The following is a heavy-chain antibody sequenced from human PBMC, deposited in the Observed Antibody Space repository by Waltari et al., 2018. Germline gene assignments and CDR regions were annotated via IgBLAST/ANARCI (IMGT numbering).Heavy chain of an antibody. J-gene: IGHJ4*02. CDR3: ARDRGRGIYLDS. V-gene: IGHV4-4*02. D-gene: IGHD2-15*01. CDR2: IQRSWRT. Sequence: WCVVVRRYPERVLGWIGQIQRSWRTHDNPSLESRVTISIDTSNNQFSLKVTSTTAADTAVYYCARDRGRGIYLDSWGRGTLVTVSP. CDR1: W.